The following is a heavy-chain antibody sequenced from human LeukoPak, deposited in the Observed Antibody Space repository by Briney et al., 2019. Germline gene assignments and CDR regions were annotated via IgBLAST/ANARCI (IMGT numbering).Heavy chain of an antibody. D-gene: IGHD6-19*01. CDR2: IYPGDSDT. V-gene: IGHV5-51*01. CDR1: GYSFTHYW. Sequence: PGESLKISCKASGYSFTHYWIGWVRQMPGKGLEWMGIIYPGDSDTRYSPSFQGQVTISADKSISTAYLQWSSLKASDTAMYYCERRAVAGTVAWFDPWGQGTLVTVSS. CDR3: ERRAVAGTVAWFDP. J-gene: IGHJ5*02.